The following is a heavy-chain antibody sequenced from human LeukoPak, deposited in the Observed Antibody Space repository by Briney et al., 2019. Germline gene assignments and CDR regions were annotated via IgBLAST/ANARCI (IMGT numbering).Heavy chain of an antibody. D-gene: IGHD5-12*01. J-gene: IGHJ6*02. CDR2: IHSSGSA. Sequence: SETLSLTCTVSGGSIGRYYWSWIRQPAGKGLEWIGRIHSSGSANYNPSLKSRVTMSVDTSQIQFSLQLTSVTAADTAVYYCARVPSGYGIYYYYGMDVWGQGTTVTVPS. CDR3: ARVPSGYGIYYYYGMDV. V-gene: IGHV4-4*07. CDR1: GGSIGRYY.